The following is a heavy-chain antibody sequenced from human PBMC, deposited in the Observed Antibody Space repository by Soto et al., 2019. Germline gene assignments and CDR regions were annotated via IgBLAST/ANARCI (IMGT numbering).Heavy chain of an antibody. CDR1: GFTFSSYA. V-gene: IGHV3-23*01. Sequence: EVPLLESGGGLVQPGGSLRLSCAASGFTFSSYAMSWVRQAPGKGLEWVSAISGSGGSTYYADSVKGRFTISRDNSKNTLYLQMNSLRAEDTAVYYCAKCGGDCYYFDYWGQGTLVTVSS. CDR2: ISGSGGST. J-gene: IGHJ4*02. D-gene: IGHD2-21*02. CDR3: AKCGGDCYYFDY.